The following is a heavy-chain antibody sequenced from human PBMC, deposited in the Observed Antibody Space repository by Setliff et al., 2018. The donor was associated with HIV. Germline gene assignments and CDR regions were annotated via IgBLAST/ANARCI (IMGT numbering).Heavy chain of an antibody. CDR2: IYHSGST. CDR3: ARQWYYYDSSGYYPDAFDI. J-gene: IGHJ3*02. D-gene: IGHD3-22*01. V-gene: IGHV4-38-2*01. Sequence: KTSETLSLTCAVSGYSISSGYYWGWIRQPPGKGLEWIGSIYHSGSTYYNPSLKSRVTISVDTSKNQFSLKLSSVTAADTAVYYCARQWYYYDSSGYYPDAFDIWGQGTMVTVSS. CDR1: GYSISSGYY.